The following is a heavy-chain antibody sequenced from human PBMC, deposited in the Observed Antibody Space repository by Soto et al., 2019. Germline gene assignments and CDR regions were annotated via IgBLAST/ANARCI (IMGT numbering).Heavy chain of an antibody. Sequence: ASVKVSCKASGYTFSDYGITWVRQAPGQGLEWMGWISISSGNTHFEESLQGRVTMTSDKTSTAYMELWRLRSDDSAMYYCARSYNYRSYWYLDVWGRGSVVTVS. CDR3: ARSYNYRSYWYLDV. D-gene: IGHD1-20*01. J-gene: IGHJ2*01. CDR2: ISISSGNT. CDR1: GYTFSDYG. V-gene: IGHV1-18*04.